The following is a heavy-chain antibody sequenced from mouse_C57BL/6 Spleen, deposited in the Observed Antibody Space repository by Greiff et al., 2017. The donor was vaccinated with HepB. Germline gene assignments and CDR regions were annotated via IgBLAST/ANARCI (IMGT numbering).Heavy chain of an antibody. J-gene: IGHJ3*01. Sequence: VQLKESGAELVRPGASVKLSCTASGFNIKDDYMHWVKQRPEQGLEWIGWIDPENGDTEYASKFQGKATITADTSSNTAYLQLSSLTSEDTAVYYCTTFYYDYDEGFAYWGQGTLVTVSA. V-gene: IGHV14-4*01. CDR3: TTFYYDYDEGFAY. D-gene: IGHD2-4*01. CDR2: IDPENGDT. CDR1: GFNIKDDY.